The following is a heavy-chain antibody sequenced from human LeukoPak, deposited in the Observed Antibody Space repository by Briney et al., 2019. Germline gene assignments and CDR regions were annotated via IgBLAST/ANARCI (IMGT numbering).Heavy chain of an antibody. Sequence: ASVKVSCKASGYTFTGYYMHWVRQAPGQGLEWMGWINPNSGGTNYAQKFQGRVTMTRDTSISTAYMELSRLRSDDTAVYYCARVHVLRYFAHFDYWGQGALVTVSS. V-gene: IGHV1-2*02. CDR3: ARVHVLRYFAHFDY. J-gene: IGHJ4*02. CDR2: INPNSGGT. CDR1: GYTFTGYY. D-gene: IGHD3-9*01.